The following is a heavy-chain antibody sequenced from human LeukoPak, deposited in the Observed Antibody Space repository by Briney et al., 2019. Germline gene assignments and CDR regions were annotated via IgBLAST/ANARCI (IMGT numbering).Heavy chain of an antibody. CDR1: GLSLTTYS. D-gene: IGHD3-9*01. Sequence: GGSLRLSWAASGLSLTTYSMDCVRQPARKWLEWVSYISSSSSTIYYADSVKGRFTISRDNAKNSLYLQMNSLRAEDTAVYYCATGPLLTGYYDYWGQGTLVTVSS. CDR2: ISSSSSTI. J-gene: IGHJ4*02. CDR3: ATGPLLTGYYDY. V-gene: IGHV3-48*01.